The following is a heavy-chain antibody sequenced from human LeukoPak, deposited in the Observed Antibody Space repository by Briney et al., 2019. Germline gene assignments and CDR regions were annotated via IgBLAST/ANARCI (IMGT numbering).Heavy chain of an antibody. CDR2: INHSGST. V-gene: IGHV4-34*01. D-gene: IGHD3-10*01. J-gene: IGHJ5*02. Sequence: SDTQSLICAVYGGSFSGYYWSWIREPPGKGLEWIGEINHSGSTNYNPSLKSRVTISVDTSKNQFSLKLSSVTAADTAVYYCARGAAYYYGSGSYKYWFDPGGQGTLVTVSS. CDR3: ARGAAYYYGSGSYKYWFDP. CDR1: GGSFSGYY.